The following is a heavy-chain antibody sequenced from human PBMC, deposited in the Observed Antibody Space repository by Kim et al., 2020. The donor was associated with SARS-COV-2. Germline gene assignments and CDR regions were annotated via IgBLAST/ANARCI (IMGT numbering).Heavy chain of an antibody. V-gene: IGHV4-34*01. D-gene: IGHD3-3*01. J-gene: IGHJ4*02. Sequence: SRVTISVDTSKNQFSLKLSSVTAAGTAVYYCARGGYYDFWSGYQGAPFDYWGQGTLVTVSS. CDR3: ARGGYYDFWSGYQGAPFDY.